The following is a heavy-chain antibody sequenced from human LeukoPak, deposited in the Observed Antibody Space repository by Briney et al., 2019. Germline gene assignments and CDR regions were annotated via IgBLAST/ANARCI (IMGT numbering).Heavy chain of an antibody. CDR2: ISDSGRDT. V-gene: IGHV3-23*01. Sequence: PGGSLRLSCAASGFSFSNYAMGWVRQAPGEGLDWVSTISDSGRDTYYADSVKGRFTISRGNSKNTLYLQMTSLRVEDTATYYCAKVPYSDYGSGRPPFMDVWGQGTTVAVSS. J-gene: IGHJ6*02. CDR1: GFSFSNYA. CDR3: AKVPYSDYGSGRPPFMDV. D-gene: IGHD3-10*01.